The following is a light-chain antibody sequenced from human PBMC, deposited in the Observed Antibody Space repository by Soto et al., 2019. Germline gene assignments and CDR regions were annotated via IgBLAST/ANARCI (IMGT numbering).Light chain of an antibody. J-gene: IGLJ1*01. V-gene: IGLV2-14*03. CDR1: SRDIGGYDF. CDR3: SSFSNSDTPHG. Sequence: QSVLAQPASVSGSPGQSITISCAGSSRDIGGYDFVSWYQQHPGEVPKLIIFDVSDRPSGVSDRFSGSKYGDTASLTISGPQVEEEADYYCSSFSNSDTPHGFGTGTKVTLL. CDR2: DVS.